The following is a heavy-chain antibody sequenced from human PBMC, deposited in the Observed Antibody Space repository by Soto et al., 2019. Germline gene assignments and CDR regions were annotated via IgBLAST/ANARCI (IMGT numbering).Heavy chain of an antibody. CDR2: IKSKTDGGTT. J-gene: IGHJ6*02. CDR1: GFTFSNAW. D-gene: IGHD3-22*01. CDR3: TTGSYYYDSSGYHWGYYYYGMDV. V-gene: IGHV3-15*07. Sequence: GGSLRLSCAASGFTFSNAWMNWVRQAPGKGLEWVGRIKSKTDGGTTDYAAPVKGRFTISRDDSKNTLYLQMNSLKTEDTAVYYCTTGSYYYDSSGYHWGYYYYGMDVWGQGTTVTVSS.